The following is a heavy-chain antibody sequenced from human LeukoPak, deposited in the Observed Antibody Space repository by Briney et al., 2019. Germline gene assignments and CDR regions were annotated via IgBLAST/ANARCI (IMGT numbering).Heavy chain of an antibody. D-gene: IGHD3-9*01. J-gene: IGHJ4*02. CDR3: ARGSLAYYDILTGYPY. CDR2: INPNSGGT. CDR1: GYTFTGYY. Sequence: ASVKVSCKASGYTFTGYYMHWVRQAPGQGLEWMGWINPNSGGTNYAQKFQGRVTMTRDTSISTAYMELSRLRSDDTAVYYCARGSLAYYDILTGYPYWGQGTLVTVSS. V-gene: IGHV1-2*02.